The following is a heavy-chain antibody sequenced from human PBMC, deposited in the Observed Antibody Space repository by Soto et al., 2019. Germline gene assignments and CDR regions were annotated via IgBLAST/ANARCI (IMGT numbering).Heavy chain of an antibody. CDR2: IDWDDDK. Sequence: GSGPTLVNPTQTLTLTCTFSGFSLSTSGMCVSWIRQPPGKALEWLALIDWDDDKYYSTSLKTRLTISKDTSKNQVVLTMTNMEPVDTPTYYCARQEQQWLAFDCWGQGTLVTVSS. D-gene: IGHD6-19*01. CDR3: ARQEQQWLAFDC. CDR1: GFSLSTSGMC. J-gene: IGHJ4*02. V-gene: IGHV2-70*01.